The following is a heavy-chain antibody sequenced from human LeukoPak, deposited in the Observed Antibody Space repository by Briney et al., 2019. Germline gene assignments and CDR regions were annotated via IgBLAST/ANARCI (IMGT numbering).Heavy chain of an antibody. CDR3: ARDDPYLVGATYYDY. J-gene: IGHJ4*02. Sequence: PGGPLTLPCSPSGLPFSYHYEIYAPPATGRGVVGVLYICDTSEYIYYADCVKGRFTVYRHNAKNSVFLQMSNLRGEDTAVYYCARDDPYLVGATYYDYWGQGTLVTVSS. CDR2: ICDTSEYI. D-gene: IGHD1-26*01. V-gene: IGHV3-21*05. CDR1: GLPFSYHY.